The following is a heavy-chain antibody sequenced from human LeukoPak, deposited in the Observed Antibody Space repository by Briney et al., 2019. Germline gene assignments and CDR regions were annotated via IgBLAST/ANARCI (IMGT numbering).Heavy chain of an antibody. J-gene: IGHJ4*02. V-gene: IGHV3-9*01. D-gene: IGHD5-18*01. CDR2: ISWNSGSI. Sequence: GGSLRLSCAASGFTFDDYAMHWVRQAPGKGLEWVSGISWNSGSIGYADSVKGRFTISRDNAKNSLYLQMNSLRAEDTALYYCAKAHVDTAMGGIDYWGQGTLVTVSS. CDR3: AKAHVDTAMGGIDY. CDR1: GFTFDDYA.